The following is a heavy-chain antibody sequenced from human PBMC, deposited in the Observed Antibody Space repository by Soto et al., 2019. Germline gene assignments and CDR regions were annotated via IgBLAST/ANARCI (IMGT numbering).Heavy chain of an antibody. CDR3: ARDDEGGSDCDLGY. D-gene: IGHD3-10*01. CDR1: GFTFSSYL. Sequence: QVKLVESRGGVVQPGRSLRLSCATSGFTFSSYLIHWVRQTPDKGLEWVAFISRDGSNEYYADSVKGRFTISRDNSKNTLYLEMNSLRAEDTAVYYCARDDEGGSDCDLGYWGQGTPVTVSS. J-gene: IGHJ4*02. CDR2: ISRDGSNE. V-gene: IGHV3-30-3*01.